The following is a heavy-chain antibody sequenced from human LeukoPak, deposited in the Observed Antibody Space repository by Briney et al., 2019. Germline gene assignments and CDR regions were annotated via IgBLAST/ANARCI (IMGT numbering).Heavy chain of an antibody. CDR3: ARELFGSGSCPDG. CDR1: GFTFSYYA. V-gene: IGHV3-33*01. D-gene: IGHD3-10*01. J-gene: IGHJ4*02. CDR2: ICSDGSNK. Sequence: GGSLRLSCSASGFTFSYYAIHWVRQAPGEGLEWVALICSDGSNKYYADSVKGRITISRDNSKNTVYLQMNSLRAEDTAVYYCARELFGSGSCPDGWGQGTLVTVSS.